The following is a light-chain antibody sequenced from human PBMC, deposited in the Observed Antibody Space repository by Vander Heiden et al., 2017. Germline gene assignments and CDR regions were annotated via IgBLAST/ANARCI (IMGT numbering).Light chain of an antibody. Sequence: IVLTQPPATLSLSPGERATLSCRASKSVSSYLAWYQQKPGQAPRLLIYDASNRATGIPARFSGSGSGTDFTLTISSLEPEDFAVYYCQQRSNWPPWTFGQGTKVXIK. CDR2: DAS. CDR1: KSVSSY. CDR3: QQRSNWPPWT. J-gene: IGKJ1*01. V-gene: IGKV3-11*01.